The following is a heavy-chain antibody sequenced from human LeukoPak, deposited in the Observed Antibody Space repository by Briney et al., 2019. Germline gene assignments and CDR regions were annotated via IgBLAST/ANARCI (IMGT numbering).Heavy chain of an antibody. CDR2: LSGSGRST. CDR3: ARDRATLELLEPAEYSQH. D-gene: IGHD2-15*01. CDR1: GFTFSSYA. J-gene: IGHJ1*01. V-gene: IGHV3-23*01. Sequence: GGSLRLSCAASGFTFSSYAMSWVRQAPGKGLEWVSGLSGSGRSTYYADSVKGRFTISRDNSKNTLYLQLTSLRAEDTAVYYCARDRATLELLEPAEYSQHWGQGTLVVVSS.